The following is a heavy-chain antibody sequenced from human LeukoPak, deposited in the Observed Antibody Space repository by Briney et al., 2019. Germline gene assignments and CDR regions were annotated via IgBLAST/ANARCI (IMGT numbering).Heavy chain of an antibody. D-gene: IGHD2-2*01. CDR1: GFTFSSYA. J-gene: IGHJ4*02. CDR3: AKDPPYQPHAKYFDY. Sequence: GGSLRLSCAASGFTFSSYAMSWVRQAPGKGLEWVSAISGSGGSTYYADSVKGRFTVSRDNSKNTLYLQMNSLRAEDTAVYYCAKDPPYQPHAKYFDYWGQGTLVTVSS. V-gene: IGHV3-23*01. CDR2: ISGSGGST.